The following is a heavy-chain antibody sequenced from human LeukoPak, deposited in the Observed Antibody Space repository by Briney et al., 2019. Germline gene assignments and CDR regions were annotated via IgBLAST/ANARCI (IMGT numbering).Heavy chain of an antibody. D-gene: IGHD1-26*01. CDR3: ARSAVGAHDY. Sequence: SETLSLTCTVSGGSISSSSYYWGWIRQPPGKGLEWIGSIYHSGSTYYNPSLKSRVTISVDTSKNQFSLKLSSVTAADTAVYYCARSAVGAHDYWGQGTLVTVSS. CDR2: IYHSGST. V-gene: IGHV4-39*07. CDR1: GGSISSSSYY. J-gene: IGHJ4*02.